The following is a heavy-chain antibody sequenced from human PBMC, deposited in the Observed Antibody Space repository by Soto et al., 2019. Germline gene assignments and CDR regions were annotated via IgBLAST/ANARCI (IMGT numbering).Heavy chain of an antibody. D-gene: IGHD6-13*01. CDR3: ARAPYSSSWYVDY. CDR1: GGSISSGGYY. V-gene: IGHV4-31*03. CDR2: IYYSGGT. Sequence: QVQLQESGPGLVKPSQTLSLTCTVSGGSISSGGYYWSWIRQHPGKGLEWIGYIYYSGGTYYNPSLKSRVTISVDTSKNRFSLKLSSVTAADTAGYYCARAPYSSSWYVDYWGQGTLVTVSS. J-gene: IGHJ4*02.